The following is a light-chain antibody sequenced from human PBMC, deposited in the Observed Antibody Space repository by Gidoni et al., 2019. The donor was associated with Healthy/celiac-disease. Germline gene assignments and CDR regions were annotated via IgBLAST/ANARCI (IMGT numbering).Light chain of an antibody. CDR3: QQYNNWPPLFT. CDR2: GAS. CDR1: QSVSSN. V-gene: IGKV3-15*01. J-gene: IGKJ3*01. Sequence: IVMTQSPATLSVSPGERATLSCRASQSVSSNLAWYQQKPGQAPRLLIYGASTRATGIPARFSGGGSGTEFTLTISSLQSEDFAVYYCQQYNNWPPLFTFGPGTKVDIK.